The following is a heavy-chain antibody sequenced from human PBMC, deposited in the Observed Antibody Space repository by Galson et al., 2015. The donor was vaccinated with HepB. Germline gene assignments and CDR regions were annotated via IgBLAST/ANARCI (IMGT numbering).Heavy chain of an antibody. CDR2: INPSGGST. CDR3: ARDALYYYGSGSAYNWFDP. CDR1: GGTFSSYA. D-gene: IGHD3-10*01. J-gene: IGHJ5*02. Sequence: SVKVSCKASGGTFSSYAISWVRQAPGQGLEWMGIINPSGGSTSYAQKFQGRVTMTRDTSTSTVYMELSSLRSEDTAVYYCARDALYYYGSGSAYNWFDPWGQGTLVTVSS. V-gene: IGHV1-46*01.